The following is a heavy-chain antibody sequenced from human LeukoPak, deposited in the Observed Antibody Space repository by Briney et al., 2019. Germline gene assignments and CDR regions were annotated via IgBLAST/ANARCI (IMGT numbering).Heavy chain of an antibody. CDR2: VYYSGST. J-gene: IGHJ4*02. CDR3: ARGPNRYSSGWYYFDS. V-gene: IGHV4-59*01. CDR1: GGSLTNYY. Sequence: SETLSLTCTVSGGSLTNYYWSWIRQPPGKGLEWIGYVYYSGSTKYNPSLGSRVTLSIDTSKSQFSLRVKSVTTADTAVYYCARGPNRYSSGWYYFDSWGQGTLVTVSS. D-gene: IGHD6-19*01.